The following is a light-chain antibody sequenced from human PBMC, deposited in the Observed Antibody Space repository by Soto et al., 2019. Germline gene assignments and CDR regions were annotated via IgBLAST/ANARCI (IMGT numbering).Light chain of an antibody. CDR2: GVS. CDR1: QSVSSIY. V-gene: IGKV3-20*01. CDR3: HHYGTSPT. J-gene: IGKJ5*01. Sequence: PGESSTLSCGASQSVSSIYLAWYQHKPGQAPRLLIYGVSSRATDIPDRFSGSGSGTDFTLTISRLEPADFAVYFCHHYGTSPTFGQGTRLEIK.